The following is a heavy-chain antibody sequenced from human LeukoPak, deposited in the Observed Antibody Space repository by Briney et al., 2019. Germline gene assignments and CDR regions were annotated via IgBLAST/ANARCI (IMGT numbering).Heavy chain of an antibody. Sequence: GGSLRLSCAASGFTFSSYAMNWVRQAPGKGLEWVSTISNSGESTYYADSVKGRFTISRDNSKNTLLLQMNSLRAEDTAVYYCAKGAMVRGVLDYWGQGTLVTVSS. CDR1: GFTFSSYA. V-gene: IGHV3-23*01. CDR3: AKGAMVRGVLDY. J-gene: IGHJ4*02. CDR2: ISNSGEST. D-gene: IGHD3-10*01.